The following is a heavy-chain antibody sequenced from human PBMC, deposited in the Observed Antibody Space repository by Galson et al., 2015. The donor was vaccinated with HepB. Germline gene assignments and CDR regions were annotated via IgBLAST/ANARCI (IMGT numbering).Heavy chain of an antibody. D-gene: IGHD3-3*01. CDR3: ARELQEYYDFWSGYYIGWYFGAFDI. CDR1: GYTFTSYG. CDR2: ISAYNGNT. J-gene: IGHJ3*02. V-gene: IGHV1-18*01. Sequence: SCKASGYTFTSYGISWVRQAPGQGLEWMGWISAYNGNTNYAQKLQGRVTMTTDTSTSTAYMELRSLRSDDTAVYYCARELQEYYDFWSGYYIGWYFGAFDIWGQGTMVTVSS.